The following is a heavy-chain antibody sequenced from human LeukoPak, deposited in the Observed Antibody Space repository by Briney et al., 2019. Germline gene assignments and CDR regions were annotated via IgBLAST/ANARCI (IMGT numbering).Heavy chain of an antibody. Sequence: PGGSLRLSCAVSGFSFNNHWMTWVRQAPGKGLEWVANIKQDGSVKYYVDSVKGRFTISRDNAKNSLYLQMNNLRAEDTAVYYCARGSDDYREAEYWGQGTLVTVS. CDR1: GFSFNNHW. J-gene: IGHJ4*02. CDR3: ARGSDDYREAEY. D-gene: IGHD4-11*01. CDR2: IKQDGSVK. V-gene: IGHV3-7*03.